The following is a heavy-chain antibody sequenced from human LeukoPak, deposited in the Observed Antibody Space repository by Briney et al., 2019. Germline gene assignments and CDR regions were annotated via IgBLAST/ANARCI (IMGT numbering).Heavy chain of an antibody. Sequence: GGSLRLSCAASGFTFSSYAMSWVRQAPGKGLEWVSGIRGSGDITYYADSVKGRFTISRDNFKNTLYLQMNSLRAGDTAVYYCAKTRIVCTSVSCPGGGFDYWGHGTPVTVSS. CDR1: GFTFSSYA. CDR2: IRGSGDIT. CDR3: AKTRIVCTSVSCPGGGFDY. D-gene: IGHD2-2*01. V-gene: IGHV3-23*01. J-gene: IGHJ4*01.